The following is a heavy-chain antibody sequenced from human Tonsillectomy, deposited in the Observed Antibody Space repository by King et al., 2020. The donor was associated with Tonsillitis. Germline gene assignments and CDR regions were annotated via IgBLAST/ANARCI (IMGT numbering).Heavy chain of an antibody. CDR2: ISFDGNDK. J-gene: IGHJ4*01. CDR3: VRDRGASWSHYCFDF. Sequence: VQLVESGGGVVQPGRSLRLSCAASGFSFRSYATHWVRQAPGRGLEGGAPISFDGNDKYYADSVKGRFTISRDNSKNTLFLQMDSLRPEDTAVYHCVRDRGASWSHYCFDFWGHGTLVTVSS. V-gene: IGHV3-30*17. D-gene: IGHD2-15*01. CDR1: GFSFRSYA.